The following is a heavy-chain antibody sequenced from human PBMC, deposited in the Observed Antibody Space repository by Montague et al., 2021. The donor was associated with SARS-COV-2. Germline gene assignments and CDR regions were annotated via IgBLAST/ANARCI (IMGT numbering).Heavy chain of an antibody. CDR3: ARNKTGGGSDY. Sequence: SVKVSCKASGYTFTSYGISWVRQAPGQGLEWMGWISVYNGYTVYARSVQGRVSMTTDTSTSTAYMELRSLTSDGTAVYYCARNKTGGGSDYWGQGTLVTVSS. V-gene: IGHV1-18*01. CDR1: GYTFTSYG. D-gene: IGHD2-15*01. CDR2: ISVYNGYT. J-gene: IGHJ4*02.